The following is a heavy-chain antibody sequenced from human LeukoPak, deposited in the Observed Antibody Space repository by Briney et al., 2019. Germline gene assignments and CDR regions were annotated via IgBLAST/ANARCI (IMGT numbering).Heavy chain of an antibody. CDR3: ARGLAAVDAFDI. CDR1: GFTFSSYS. J-gene: IGHJ3*02. CDR2: ISSSSSTI. V-gene: IGHV3-48*01. D-gene: IGHD6-25*01. Sequence: GGSLRLSCAASGFTFSSYSMNWVRQAPGKGLEWVSYISSSSSTIYYADSVKGRFTISRDNAKNSLYLQMNSLRAEDTAVYYFARGLAAVDAFDIWGQGTMVTVSS.